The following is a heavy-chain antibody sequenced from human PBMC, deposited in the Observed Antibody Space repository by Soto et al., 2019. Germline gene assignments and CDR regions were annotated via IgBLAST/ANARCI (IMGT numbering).Heavy chain of an antibody. J-gene: IGHJ4*02. CDR3: AKWNGYGDH. Sequence: EVQLSESGGGLVQPGGSLRLSCAVSGFSFSTYGVTWVRQAPGKGLEWVGGVSGGSGTTHYADSVKGRFTITGANSKNTVYLQMNSLRVEDTAVYYCAKWNGYGDHWGQGTLVTVSS. CDR1: GFSFSTYG. V-gene: IGHV3-23*01. CDR2: VSGGSGTT. D-gene: IGHD1-1*01.